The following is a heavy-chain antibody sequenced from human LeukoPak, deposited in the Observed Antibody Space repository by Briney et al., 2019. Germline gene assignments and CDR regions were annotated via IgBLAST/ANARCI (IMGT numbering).Heavy chain of an antibody. Sequence: ASVKVSCKASGYTFSDYYMHWIRQAPGQGLEWMGWINTNSGGTNYAQKFLGRVTMTRDPSISTAYMELSGLTSDDTAVCYCARDLFPVIIAPTPVDWGQGTLVTVSS. D-gene: IGHD3-3*01. CDR2: INTNSGGT. CDR1: GYTFSDYY. J-gene: IGHJ4*02. V-gene: IGHV1-2*02. CDR3: ARDLFPVIIAPTPVD.